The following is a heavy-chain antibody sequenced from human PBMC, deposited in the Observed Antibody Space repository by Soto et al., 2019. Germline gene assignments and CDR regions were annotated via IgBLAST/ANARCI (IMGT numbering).Heavy chain of an antibody. J-gene: IGHJ6*02. Sequence: EVQLLESGGGLVQPGGSLRLSCVASGFNFRGYYMAWVRQAPGKGPEWVSGTSPASDNTQSASSVKGRFTISSDNSKNTLFLQTDSLRAEDTAVNYCAKDLHWYGMDVWGQGTTVTVSS. CDR2: TSPASDNT. CDR3: AKDLHWYGMDV. V-gene: IGHV3-23*01. CDR1: GFNFRGYY. D-gene: IGHD1-1*01.